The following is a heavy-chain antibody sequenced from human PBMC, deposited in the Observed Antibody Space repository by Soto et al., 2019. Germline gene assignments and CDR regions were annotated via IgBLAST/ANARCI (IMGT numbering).Heavy chain of an antibody. D-gene: IGHD1-1*01. CDR2: IWYDGSNK. CDR3: ARGTAGDPWYFDL. J-gene: IGHJ2*01. CDR1: GFTFSSYG. V-gene: IGHV3-33*01. Sequence: GESLKISCAASGFTFSSYGMHWVRQAPGKGLEWVAVIWYDGSNKYYADSVKGRFTISRDNSKNTLYLQMNSLRAEDTAVYYCARGTAGDPWYFDLWGRGTLVTVSS.